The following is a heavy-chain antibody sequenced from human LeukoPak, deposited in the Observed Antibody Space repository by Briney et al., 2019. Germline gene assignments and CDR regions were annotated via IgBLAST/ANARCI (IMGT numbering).Heavy chain of an antibody. D-gene: IGHD4-23*01. CDR3: AKHTWVTVVTSFDY. CDR1: GFTFSSYA. V-gene: IGHV3-23*01. CDR2: ISGSGGST. Sequence: PGGSLRLSCAASGFTFSSYAMSWVRQAPGKGLEWVSAISGSGGSTYYADSVKGRFTISRDNSKNTLYLQMNSLRTEDTAVYYCAKHTWVTVVTSFDYWGQGTLVTVSS. J-gene: IGHJ4*02.